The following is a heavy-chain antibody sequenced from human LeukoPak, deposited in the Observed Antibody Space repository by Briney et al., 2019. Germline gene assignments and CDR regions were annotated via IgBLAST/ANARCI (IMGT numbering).Heavy chain of an antibody. CDR3: AKGMRKIAVADNYYYYYMDV. D-gene: IGHD6-19*01. Sequence: PGGSLRLSCAASGFTFSSYGMHWVRQAPGKGLEWVAFIRYDGSNKYYADSVKGRFTISRDNSKNTLYLQMNSLRAEDTAVYYCAKGMRKIAVADNYYYYYMDVWGKGTTVTVSS. CDR1: GFTFSSYG. CDR2: IRYDGSNK. J-gene: IGHJ6*03. V-gene: IGHV3-30*02.